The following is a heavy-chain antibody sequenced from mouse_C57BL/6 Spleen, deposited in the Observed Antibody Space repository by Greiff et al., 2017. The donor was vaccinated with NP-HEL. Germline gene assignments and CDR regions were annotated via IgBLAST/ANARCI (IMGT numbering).Heavy chain of an antibody. CDR1: GFTFSDYG. Sequence: EVKLQESGGGLVKPGGSLKLSCAASGFTFSDYGMHWVRQAPEKGLEWVAYISSGSSTIYYADTVKGRFTISRDNAKNTLFLQMTSLRSEDTAMYYCARRYGSSEDFDYWGQGTTLTVSS. CDR2: ISSGSSTI. J-gene: IGHJ2*01. D-gene: IGHD1-1*01. V-gene: IGHV5-17*01. CDR3: ARRYGSSEDFDY.